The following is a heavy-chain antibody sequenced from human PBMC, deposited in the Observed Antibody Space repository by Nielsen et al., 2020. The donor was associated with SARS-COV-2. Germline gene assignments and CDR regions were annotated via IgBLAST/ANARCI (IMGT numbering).Heavy chain of an antibody. CDR3: ARARYDSSGYNWFDP. D-gene: IGHD3-22*01. V-gene: IGHV4-30-4*01. J-gene: IGHJ5*02. CDR2: IYYSGST. CDR1: GGSISSGDYY. Sequence: SETLSLTCTVSGGSISSGDYYWSWIRQPPGKGLEWIGYIYYSGSTYYNPSLKSRVTISVDTSKNQFSLKLSSVTAADTAVYYCARARYDSSGYNWFDPWGQGTPVTVSS.